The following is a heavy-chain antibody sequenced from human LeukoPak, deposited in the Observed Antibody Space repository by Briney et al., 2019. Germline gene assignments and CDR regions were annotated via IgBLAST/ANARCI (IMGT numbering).Heavy chain of an antibody. CDR1: GFTFSSYA. CDR2: ISGSGGGT. V-gene: IGHV3-23*01. Sequence: GGSLRLSCAASGFTFSSYAMSWVRQAPGKGLEWVSTISGSGGGTYYADSVKGRFTISRDNARNSLYLQINSLRAEDTAVYYCVRDFGRHWGQGTLVTVSS. J-gene: IGHJ1*01. D-gene: IGHD3-3*01. CDR3: VRDFGRH.